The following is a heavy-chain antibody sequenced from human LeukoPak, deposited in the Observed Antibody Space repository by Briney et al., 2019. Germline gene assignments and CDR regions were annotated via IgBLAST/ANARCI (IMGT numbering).Heavy chain of an antibody. CDR2: IYDSGST. V-gene: IGHV4-39*01. J-gene: IGHJ6*02. CDR3: ARHCSGGSCYPPVYGMDV. Sequence: PSETLSLTCTVSGDSINSNNYYWGWIRQPPGKGLEWIGSIYDSGSTYYNPSLKSRVTISVDTSKNQFSLKLSSVTAADTAVYYCARHCSGGSCYPPVYGMDVWGQGTTVTVSS. CDR1: GDSINSNNYY. D-gene: IGHD2-15*01.